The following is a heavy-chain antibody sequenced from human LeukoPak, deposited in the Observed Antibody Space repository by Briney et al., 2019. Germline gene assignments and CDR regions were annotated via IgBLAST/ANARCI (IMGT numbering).Heavy chain of an antibody. CDR3: ARDPLTIFGVVIIPDAFDI. J-gene: IGHJ3*02. D-gene: IGHD3-3*01. CDR1: GGSISSYY. CDR2: IHYSGST. Sequence: SSETLSLTCTVSGGSISSYYWSWIRQPPGKGLEWIGYIHYSGSTHYNPSLKSRVTISVDTSKNQFSLKLSSVTAADTAVYYCARDPLTIFGVVIIPDAFDIWGQGTMVTVSS. V-gene: IGHV4-59*12.